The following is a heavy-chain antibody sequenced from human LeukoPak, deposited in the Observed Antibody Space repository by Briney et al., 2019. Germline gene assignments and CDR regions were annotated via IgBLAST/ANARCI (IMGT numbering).Heavy chain of an antibody. CDR3: ARGWLELRHFFDY. CDR1: GFTFSSYS. J-gene: IGHJ4*02. CDR2: ISSSSSYI. Sequence: AGGSLRLSCAASGFTFSSYSMNWVRQAPGKGLEWVSSISSSSSYIYYADSVKGRFTISRDNAKNSLYLQMNSLRAEDTAVYYCARGWLELRHFFDYWGQGTLVTVSS. V-gene: IGHV3-21*01. D-gene: IGHD1-7*01.